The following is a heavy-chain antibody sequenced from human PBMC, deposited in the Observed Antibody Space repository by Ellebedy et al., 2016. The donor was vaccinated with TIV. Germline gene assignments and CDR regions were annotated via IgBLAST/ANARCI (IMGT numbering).Heavy chain of an antibody. Sequence: PGGSLRLSCVASGFSFRSYWMSWDRQAPGKGLEWVANIYQDGSTQYYVDSVKGRFTISRDNAKNSLFLQMNSLRVEDTAVYYCARRGSYGDYAVQVNSWFDRWGRGTLVSVSS. V-gene: IGHV3-7*01. J-gene: IGHJ5*02. CDR3: ARRGSYGDYAVQVNSWFDR. D-gene: IGHD3-16*01. CDR1: GFSFRSYW. CDR2: IYQDGSTQ.